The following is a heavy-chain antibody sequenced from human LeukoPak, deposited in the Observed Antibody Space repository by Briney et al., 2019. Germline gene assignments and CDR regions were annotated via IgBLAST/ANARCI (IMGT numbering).Heavy chain of an antibody. D-gene: IGHD2-15*01. CDR3: ARRGGPPYCSGGLCYYDH. J-gene: IGHJ4*02. CDR1: GYRFSTYW. V-gene: IGHV5-51*01. Sequence: GESLKISCKGSGYRFSTYWIGWVRQMPGKGLEWMGVIYPGDSDIRYRPSFQGQVTISADKSITTAYLQWSSLKAPDTAMYYCARRGGPPYCSGGLCYYDHWGQGTLVTVSS. CDR2: IYPGDSDI.